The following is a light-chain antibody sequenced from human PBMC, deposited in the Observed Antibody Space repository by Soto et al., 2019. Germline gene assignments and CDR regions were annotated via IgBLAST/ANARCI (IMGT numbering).Light chain of an antibody. J-gene: IGLJ2*01. Sequence: QSALTQPRSVSGSPGQSVTISCTGTSSDVGVYNYVSWYQQHPGKAPKLMIYEVSNRPSGVSNRFSGSKSGNTASLTISGLQAEDEADYYCSSYTSSSTVFGGGTKLTVL. CDR3: SSYTSSSTV. CDR2: EVS. CDR1: SSDVGVYNY. V-gene: IGLV2-14*01.